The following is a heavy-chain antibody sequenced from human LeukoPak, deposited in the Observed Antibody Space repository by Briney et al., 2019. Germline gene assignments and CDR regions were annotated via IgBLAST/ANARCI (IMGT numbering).Heavy chain of an antibody. CDR3: ATPKGGERDGFFDY. Sequence: SETLSLTCTVSGGSISSSNYYWGWIRQPPGKGLEWIGSIYYSGRNYYNPSLESRVTISVDTSKNQFSLKLSSVTAADTAVYYCATPKGGERDGFFDYWGQGTLVTVSS. J-gene: IGHJ4*02. CDR2: IYYSGRN. CDR1: GGSISSSNYY. V-gene: IGHV4-39*01. D-gene: IGHD5-24*01.